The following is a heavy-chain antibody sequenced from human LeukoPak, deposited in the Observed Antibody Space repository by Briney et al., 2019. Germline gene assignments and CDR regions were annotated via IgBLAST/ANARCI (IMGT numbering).Heavy chain of an antibody. CDR1: GFTFSSYA. CDR2: ISGSGGST. J-gene: IGHJ4*02. D-gene: IGHD3-10*01. Sequence: PGGSLRLSCAASGFTFSSYAMSWVRQAPGEGLEWVSAISGSGGSTYYADSVKGRFTISRDNSKNALYLQMNSLRAEDTAVYYCAKAHATGLGELFAYWGQGTLVTVSS. V-gene: IGHV3-23*01. CDR3: AKAHATGLGELFAY.